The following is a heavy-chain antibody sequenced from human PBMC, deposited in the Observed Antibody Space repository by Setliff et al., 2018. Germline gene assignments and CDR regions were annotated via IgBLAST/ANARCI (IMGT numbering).Heavy chain of an antibody. CDR3: ARGGGIVVVVAATEIDY. J-gene: IGHJ4*02. CDR1: GFTFSSYG. CDR2: IRYDGSTI. V-gene: IGHV3-30*02. D-gene: IGHD2-15*01. Sequence: GGSLRLSCAASGFTFSSYGMHWVRQAPGKGLEWVAFIRYDGSTIYYADSVKGRFTISRDNAKNSLYLQMNSLRAEDTAVYYCARGGGIVVVVAATEIDYWGQGTLVTVSS.